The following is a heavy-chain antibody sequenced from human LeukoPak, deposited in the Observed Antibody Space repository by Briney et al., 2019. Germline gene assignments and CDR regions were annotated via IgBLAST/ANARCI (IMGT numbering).Heavy chain of an antibody. Sequence: PGGSLRLSCAASGFTFSAYSMNWVRQGPGKGLEWVSYISSSSTTIYYADSVKGRFTISRDNAKNSLYLQMNSLRAEDTAVYYCARDPHSIPTYFDYWGQGTLVTVSS. CDR3: ARDPHSIPTYFDY. CDR2: ISSSSTTI. CDR1: GFTFSAYS. J-gene: IGHJ4*02. D-gene: IGHD4-11*01. V-gene: IGHV3-48*01.